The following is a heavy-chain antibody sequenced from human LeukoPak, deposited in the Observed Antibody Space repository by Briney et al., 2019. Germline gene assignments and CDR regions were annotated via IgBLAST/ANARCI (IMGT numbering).Heavy chain of an antibody. CDR1: GFTFSSYA. Sequence: GGSLGLSCAASGFTFSSYAMHWVRQAPGKGLEYVSAISSNGGSTYYANSVKGRFTISRDNSKNTLYLQMGSLRAEDMAVYYCARELEYYYGSGSYYIGGFDYWGQGTLVTVSS. CDR2: ISSNGGST. J-gene: IGHJ4*02. CDR3: ARELEYYYGSGSYYIGGFDY. V-gene: IGHV3-64*01. D-gene: IGHD3-10*01.